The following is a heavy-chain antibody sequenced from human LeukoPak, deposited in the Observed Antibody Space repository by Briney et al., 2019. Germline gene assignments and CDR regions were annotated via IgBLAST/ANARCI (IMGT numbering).Heavy chain of an antibody. CDR2: IRYDGSDK. CDR1: GFTFSSYG. J-gene: IGHJ5*02. D-gene: IGHD3-10*01. Sequence: GGSLRLSCAASGFTFSSYGMHWVRQAPGKGLEWVAFIRYDGSDKDYADSAKGRFTISRDNSKNTLYLQMNSLRAEDTAVYYCAKDPDYYGSGSYYRWFDPWGQGTLVTVSS. V-gene: IGHV3-30*02. CDR3: AKDPDYYGSGSYYRWFDP.